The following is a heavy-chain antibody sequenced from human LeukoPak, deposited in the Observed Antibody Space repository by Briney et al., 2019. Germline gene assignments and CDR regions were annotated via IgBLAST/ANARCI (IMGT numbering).Heavy chain of an antibody. D-gene: IGHD3-22*01. CDR2: ISAYNGNT. V-gene: IGHV1-18*01. Sequence: RASVKVSCKASGYTFTSYGISWVRQALGQGLEWMGWISAYNGNTNYAQKLQGRVTMTTDTSTSTAYMELRSLRSDDTAVYYCARDGRYDSSGYPRYWGQGTLVTVSS. J-gene: IGHJ4*02. CDR1: GYTFTSYG. CDR3: ARDGRYDSSGYPRY.